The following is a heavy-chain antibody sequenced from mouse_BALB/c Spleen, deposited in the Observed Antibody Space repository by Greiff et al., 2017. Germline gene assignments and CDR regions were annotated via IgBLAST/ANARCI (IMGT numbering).Heavy chain of an antibody. Sequence: EVQLQQSGPELVKPGASVKMSCKASGYTFTSYVMHWVKQKPGQGLEWIGYINPYNDGTKYNEKFKGKATLTSDKSSSTAYMELSSLTSEDSAVYYCARELLRPHWYFDVWGAGTTVTVSS. J-gene: IGHJ1*01. CDR1: GYTFTSYV. CDR2: INPYNDGT. D-gene: IGHD1-2*01. CDR3: ARELLRPHWYFDV. V-gene: IGHV1-14*01.